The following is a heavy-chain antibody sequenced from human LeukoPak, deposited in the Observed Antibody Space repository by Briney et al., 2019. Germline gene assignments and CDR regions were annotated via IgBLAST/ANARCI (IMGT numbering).Heavy chain of an antibody. CDR3: ARQVYNNYHAQDFDY. CDR1: GGXISSSSYY. CDR2: IYYSGST. D-gene: IGHD4-11*01. V-gene: IGHV4-39*01. Sequence: SETLSLTCTVSGGXISSSSYYWGWIRQPPGKGLEWIGSIYYSGSTYYNPSLKSRVTISADTSKNQFSLKLSSVTAADTAVYYCARQVYNNYHAQDFDYWGQGTLVTVSS. J-gene: IGHJ4*02.